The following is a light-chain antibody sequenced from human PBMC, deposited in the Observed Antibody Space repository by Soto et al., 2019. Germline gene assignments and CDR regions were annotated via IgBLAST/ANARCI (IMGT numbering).Light chain of an antibody. CDR2: VNS. Sequence: QPVLTQPPSVSGAPGQRVTISCTGSNSNIGAGYDVHWYQQLPGAAPILLIYVNSNRPSGVPDRFSGSKSGTSASLAITGLQAEDEADYYCQSYDSSLSGSVFGGGTQLTVL. J-gene: IGLJ3*02. V-gene: IGLV1-40*01. CDR3: QSYDSSLSGSV. CDR1: NSNIGAGYD.